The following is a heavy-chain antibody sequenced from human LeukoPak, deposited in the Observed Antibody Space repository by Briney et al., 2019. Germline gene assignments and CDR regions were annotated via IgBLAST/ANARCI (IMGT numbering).Heavy chain of an antibody. Sequence: GGSLRLSCAASGFTFSSYAMHWVRQAPGKGLEWVSYISSSSSTIYYADSVKGRFTISRDNAKNSLYLQMNSLRAEDTAVYYCASIAARPSVDYWGQGTLVTVSS. V-gene: IGHV3-48*01. D-gene: IGHD6-6*01. CDR2: ISSSSSTI. J-gene: IGHJ4*02. CDR1: GFTFSSYA. CDR3: ASIAARPSVDY.